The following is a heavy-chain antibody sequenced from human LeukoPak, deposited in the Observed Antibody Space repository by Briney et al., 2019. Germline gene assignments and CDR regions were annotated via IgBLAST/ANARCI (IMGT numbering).Heavy chain of an antibody. D-gene: IGHD6-13*01. CDR1: GFTFSSYW. CDR3: ATLGSGRIAAAGHDDAFDI. Sequence: PGGSLRLSCAASGFTFSSYWMNWARQAPGKGLEWVASINHNGNVNYYVDSVKGRFTISRGNSKNTLYLQMNSLRAEDTAVYYCATLGSGRIAAAGHDDAFDIWGQGTMVTVSS. J-gene: IGHJ3*02. CDR2: INHNGNVN. V-gene: IGHV3-7*03.